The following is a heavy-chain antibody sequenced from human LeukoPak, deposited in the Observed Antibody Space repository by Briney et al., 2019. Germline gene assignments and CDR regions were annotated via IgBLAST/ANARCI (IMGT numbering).Heavy chain of an antibody. CDR3: AKSLGYYDSSGYYLSFDY. D-gene: IGHD3-22*01. CDR1: GFTFSSYA. CDR2: ISGSGGST. V-gene: IGHV3-23*01. Sequence: GGSLRLSCAASGFTFSSYAMSWVRQAPGKGLEWVSAISGSGGSTYYADSVKGRFTISRDNSKNTLYLQKNSLRAEDTAVYYCAKSLGYYDSSGYYLSFDYWGQGTLVTVSS. J-gene: IGHJ4*02.